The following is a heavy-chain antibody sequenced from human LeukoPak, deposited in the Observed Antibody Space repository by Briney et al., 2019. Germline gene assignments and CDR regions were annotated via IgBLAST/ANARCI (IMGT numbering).Heavy chain of an antibody. D-gene: IGHD2-21*02. CDR1: GVSMSSGGYY. Sequence: KSSETLSLTCTVSGVSMSSGGYYWSWIRQHPGKGLEWIGYIFYSGSTYYNPSLKSRVTISVDTSKNQFSLKLSSVTAADTAVYYCARGLLYNWFDPWGQGTLVTVSS. CDR2: IFYSGST. J-gene: IGHJ5*02. CDR3: ARGLLYNWFDP. V-gene: IGHV4-31*03.